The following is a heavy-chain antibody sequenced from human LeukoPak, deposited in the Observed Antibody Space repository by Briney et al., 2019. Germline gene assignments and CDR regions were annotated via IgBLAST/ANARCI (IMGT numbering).Heavy chain of an antibody. CDR3: TRGRISCNAVRCHRGWFGP. J-gene: IGHJ5*02. CDR2: ISSSSNYI. CDR1: GFTFRTYS. D-gene: IGHD2/OR15-2a*01. Sequence: GESLRLSCAASGFTFRTYSMNWVRQAPGKGLEWVSFISSSSNYIYYADSVKGRFTISRDNAKNSLYLQMDSLRAEDAAVYYCTRGRISCNAVRCHRGWFGPWGQGTLVTVSS. V-gene: IGHV3-21*01.